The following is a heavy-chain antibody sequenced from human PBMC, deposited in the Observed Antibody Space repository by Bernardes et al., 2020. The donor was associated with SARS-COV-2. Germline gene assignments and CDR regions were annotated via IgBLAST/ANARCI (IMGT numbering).Heavy chain of an antibody. Sequence: SLRLSCAASGFTFSSYGMHWVRQAPGKGLEWVAVIWYDGSNKYYADSVKGRFTISRDNSKNTLYLQMNSLRAEDTAVYYCARERLGYSTTYGMDVWGQGTTVTVSS. D-gene: IGHD6-13*01. CDR2: IWYDGSNK. V-gene: IGHV3-33*01. CDR3: ARERLGYSTTYGMDV. J-gene: IGHJ6*02. CDR1: GFTFSSYG.